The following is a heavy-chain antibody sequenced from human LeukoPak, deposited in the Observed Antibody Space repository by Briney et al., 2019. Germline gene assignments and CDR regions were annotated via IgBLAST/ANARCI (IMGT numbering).Heavy chain of an antibody. CDR1: GFTFSSYG. CDR2: ISGSGGST. V-gene: IGHV3-23*01. J-gene: IGHJ4*02. CDR3: AKDSIVGATTFDY. Sequence: GGSLRLSCAASGFTFSSYGMSWVRQAPGKGLEWVSAISGSGGSTYYADSVKGRFTISRDNSKNTLYLQMNSLRAEDTAGYYCAKDSIVGATTFDYWGQGTLVTVSS. D-gene: IGHD1-26*01.